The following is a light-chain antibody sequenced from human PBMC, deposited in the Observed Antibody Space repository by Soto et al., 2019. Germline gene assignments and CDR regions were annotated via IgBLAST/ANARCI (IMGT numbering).Light chain of an antibody. CDR3: QQFNNWPPRFT. CDR2: GAS. V-gene: IGKV3-15*01. Sequence: EIVMTQSPATLSASPGERATLSCRASQSVGSNLAWYQQKPGQAPRLLIYGASTRATGIPARFSGSGSVTEFSLTISSLLSEDFAVYYCQQFNNWPPRFTFGPGTKVDVK. J-gene: IGKJ3*01. CDR1: QSVGSN.